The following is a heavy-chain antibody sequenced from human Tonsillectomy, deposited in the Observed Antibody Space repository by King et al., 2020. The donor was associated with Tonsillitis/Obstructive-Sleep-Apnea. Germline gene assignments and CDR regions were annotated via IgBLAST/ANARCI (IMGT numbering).Heavy chain of an antibody. D-gene: IGHD1-26*01. CDR3: ARDDKGAPAWGAYYYYGMDV. CDR1: GFTFSSYA. CDR2: ISYDGSNK. Sequence: VQLVESGGGVVQPGRSLRLSCAASGFTFSSYAMHWVRQAPGKGLEWVAVISYDGSNKYYADSVKGRFTISRDNSKNTQYLQMNSLRAEDTAVHYCARDDKGAPAWGAYYYYGMDVWGQGTTVTVSS. V-gene: IGHV3-30*04. J-gene: IGHJ6*02.